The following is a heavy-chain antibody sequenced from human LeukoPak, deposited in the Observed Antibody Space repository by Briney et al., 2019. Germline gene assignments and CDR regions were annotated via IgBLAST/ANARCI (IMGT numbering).Heavy chain of an antibody. Sequence: GGSLRLSCAASGFTFSDYYMSWIRQAPGKGLEWVSYISSSGYTIYYADSVKGRFTISRDNAKNSLYLQMNSLRADDTAVYYCARDGTGSCSGGSCRDLDYWGQGTLVTVSS. V-gene: IGHV3-11*04. D-gene: IGHD2-15*01. J-gene: IGHJ4*02. CDR2: ISSSGYTI. CDR3: ARDGTGSCSGGSCRDLDY. CDR1: GFTFSDYY.